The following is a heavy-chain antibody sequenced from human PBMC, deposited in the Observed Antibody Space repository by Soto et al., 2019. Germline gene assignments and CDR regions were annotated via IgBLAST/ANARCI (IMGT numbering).Heavy chain of an antibody. D-gene: IGHD3-10*01. CDR2: IWYDGSNK. V-gene: IGHV3-33*01. CDR1: GFTFSSYG. CDR3: ARDRMVRGAEMDY. Sequence: QVQLVESGGGVVQPGRSLRLSCAASGFTFSSYGMHWVRQAPGKGLEWVAVIWYDGSNKYYADSVKGRFTISRDNSKNTLYLQMNSLRAEDTAVYYCARDRMVRGAEMDYWGQGTLVTVSS. J-gene: IGHJ4*02.